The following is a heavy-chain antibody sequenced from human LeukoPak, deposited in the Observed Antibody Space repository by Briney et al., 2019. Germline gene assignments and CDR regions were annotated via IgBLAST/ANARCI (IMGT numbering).Heavy chain of an antibody. CDR2: ISVYNGNT. CDR1: GYIFTNHG. CDR3: AREEIEYSSSSPWFDP. J-gene: IGHJ5*02. Sequence: ASVKVSCKASGYIFTNHGISWVRQAPGQGLEWMGWISVYNGNTNYAQKLQGRVTMTTDTSTSTAYMELRSLRSDDTAVYYCAREEIEYSSSSPWFDPWGQGTLVTVSS. V-gene: IGHV1-18*01. D-gene: IGHD6-6*01.